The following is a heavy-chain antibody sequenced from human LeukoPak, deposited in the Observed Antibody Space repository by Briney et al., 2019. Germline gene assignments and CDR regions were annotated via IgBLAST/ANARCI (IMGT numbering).Heavy chain of an antibody. CDR2: INPKSAAT. CDR3: ATHLTVADALDV. J-gene: IGHJ3*01. Sequence: ASVKVSCKASGYTFIDYYFHWVRQAPGQGLEWMGWINPKSAATNYAQKFQGRVTMTRDTSISTAYMDLSGLRSDDTAVYYCATHLTVADALDVWGQGTMVTVSS. D-gene: IGHD6-19*01. V-gene: IGHV1-2*02. CDR1: GYTFIDYY.